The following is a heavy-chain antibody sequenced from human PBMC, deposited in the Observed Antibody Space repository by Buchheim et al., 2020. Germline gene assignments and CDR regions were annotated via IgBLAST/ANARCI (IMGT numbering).Heavy chain of an antibody. CDR2: IWYDGSNK. CDR3: ARGSSRWYFDL. V-gene: IGHV3-33*01. D-gene: IGHD2/OR15-2a*01. CDR1: GFTFSSYG. J-gene: IGHJ2*01. Sequence: QVQLVESGGDVVQPGRSLRLSCAASGFTFSSYGMHWVRQAPGKGMEWVAVIWYDGSNKYYADSVKGRFTISRDNSKKTLYLQMNSLRAEDTAVYYCARGSSRWYFDLWGRGTL.